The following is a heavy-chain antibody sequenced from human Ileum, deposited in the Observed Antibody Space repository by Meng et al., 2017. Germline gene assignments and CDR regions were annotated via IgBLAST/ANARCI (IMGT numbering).Heavy chain of an antibody. J-gene: IGHJ4*02. CDR1: GGPISRYY. V-gene: IGHV4-59*01. CDR2: IYYSGNT. CDR3: ARGAALDFWSEYFTPHFDF. Sequence: SETLSLTCTVSGGPISRYYWSWIRQSPGKGLEWIGHIYYSGNTIYNPSLKSRVSMSIDTPKNQFSLKLFSVTTTDTAVYYCARGAALDFWSEYFTPHFDFWGQGTLVTVSS. D-gene: IGHD3-3*01.